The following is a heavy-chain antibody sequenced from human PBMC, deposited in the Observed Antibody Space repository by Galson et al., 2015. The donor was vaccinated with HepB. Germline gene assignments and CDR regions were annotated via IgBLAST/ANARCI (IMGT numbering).Heavy chain of an antibody. CDR3: ARDVIAVVPGAPPTLDH. CDR2: INPSGSAA. V-gene: IGHV3-74*01. D-gene: IGHD2-21*01. Sequence: SLRLSCAASGFTFSDFWMHWVRQAPGERPVWVARINPSGSAAGYADSVKGRFTLFRDNTRSTLYLQLDSLRGDDTAVYYCARDVIAVVPGAPPTLDHWGQGTLVTVSS. CDR1: GFTFSDFW. J-gene: IGHJ4*02.